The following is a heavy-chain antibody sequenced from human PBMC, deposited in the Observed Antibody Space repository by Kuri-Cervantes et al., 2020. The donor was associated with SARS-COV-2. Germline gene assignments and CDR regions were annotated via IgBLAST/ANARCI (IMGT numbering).Heavy chain of an antibody. J-gene: IGHJ6*02. Sequence: GSLRLSCAVYGGSVSGYYWSWIRQPPGKGLEWIGEINHSGTTNYNMSLKSRVTISVDTSKNQFSLKLSSVTAADTAVYYCARKKVLKLGMDVWGQGTTVTVSS. D-gene: IGHD3-10*01. V-gene: IGHV4-34*01. CDR3: ARKKVLKLGMDV. CDR1: GGSVSGYY. CDR2: INHSGTT.